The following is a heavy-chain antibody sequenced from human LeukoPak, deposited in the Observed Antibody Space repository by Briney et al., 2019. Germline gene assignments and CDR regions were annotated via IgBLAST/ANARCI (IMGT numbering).Heavy chain of an antibody. V-gene: IGHV1-18*01. J-gene: IGHJ4*02. CDR2: ISAYNGNT. Sequence: ASVKVSFKASGYTFTSYGISWVRQAPGQGLAWMGWISAYNGNTNYAQKLQGRVTMTTDTSTSTAYMELRSLRSDDTAVYYCAREGLNGYSYGTFDYWGQGTLVTVSS. CDR1: GYTFTSYG. CDR3: AREGLNGYSYGTFDY. D-gene: IGHD5-18*01.